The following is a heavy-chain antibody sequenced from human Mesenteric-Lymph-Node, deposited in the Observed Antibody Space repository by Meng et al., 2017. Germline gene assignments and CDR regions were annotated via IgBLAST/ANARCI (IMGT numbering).Heavy chain of an antibody. CDR2: IKQDGSEK. D-gene: IGHD5-12*01. Sequence: GESLKISCAASGFTLSSYAMHWVRQAPGEGLEWVAKIKQDGSEKYYVDSVEGRFTISRDNAKNSLYLQMSSLRAEDTAVYYCARGRRGSFDYWGQGTLVTVSS. V-gene: IGHV3-7*01. CDR1: GFTLSSYA. CDR3: ARGRRGSFDY. J-gene: IGHJ4*02.